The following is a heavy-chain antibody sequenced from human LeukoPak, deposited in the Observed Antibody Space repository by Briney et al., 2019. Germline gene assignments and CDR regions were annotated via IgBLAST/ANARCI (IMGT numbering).Heavy chain of an antibody. CDR2: IYTSGST. J-gene: IGHJ3*02. CDR1: GGSISSYY. Sequence: SETLSLTCTVSGGSISSYYWSWIRRPAGKGLEWIGRIYTSGSTNYNPSLKSRVTMSVDTSKNQFSLKLSSVTAADTAVYYCARVLDFWSGYAFDIWGQGTMVTVSS. CDR3: ARVLDFWSGYAFDI. D-gene: IGHD3-3*01. V-gene: IGHV4-4*07.